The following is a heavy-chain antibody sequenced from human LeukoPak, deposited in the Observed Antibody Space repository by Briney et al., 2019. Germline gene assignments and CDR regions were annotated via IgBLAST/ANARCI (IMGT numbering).Heavy chain of an antibody. Sequence: GESLKISCKGSGYSFTSYWIGWVRQMPGKGLEWMGIIYPGDSDTRYSPSFQGQVTISADKSISTAYLQWSSLKASDTAMYYCARPFTPRYGYGHDAFDIWGQGTMVTVSS. D-gene: IGHD5-18*01. V-gene: IGHV5-51*01. CDR1: GYSFTSYW. J-gene: IGHJ3*02. CDR2: IYPGDSDT. CDR3: ARPFTPRYGYGHDAFDI.